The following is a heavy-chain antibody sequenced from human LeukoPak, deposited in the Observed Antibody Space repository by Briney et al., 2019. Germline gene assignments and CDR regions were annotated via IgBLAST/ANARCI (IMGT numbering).Heavy chain of an antibody. Sequence: SETLSLTCTVSGYSLSSGYYWGWIRQPPGKGLEWIGSIYHSGSTYYNPSLKSRVTISVDTSKNQFSLKLSSVTAADTAVYYCARVDYDSSGYCYFDYWGQGTLVTVSS. V-gene: IGHV4-38-2*02. CDR1: GYSLSSGYY. J-gene: IGHJ4*02. CDR3: ARVDYDSSGYCYFDY. D-gene: IGHD3-22*01. CDR2: IYHSGST.